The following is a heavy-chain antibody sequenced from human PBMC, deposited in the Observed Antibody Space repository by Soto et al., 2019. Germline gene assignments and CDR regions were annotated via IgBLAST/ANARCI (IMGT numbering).Heavy chain of an antibody. D-gene: IGHD2-15*01. J-gene: IGHJ6*02. V-gene: IGHV1-69*12. CDR2: IIPVFGTA. CDR1: GGSLSNYG. Sequence: QVQLVQSGAAVKKPGSSVKVSCKASGGSLSNYGISWVRQAPGQGLEWMGGIIPVFGTANYAQKFQGRVTITADESTNIVCRDVTSLRSEDTAVYYCARGDATKIVVTSYYGMDVWGQGTTVTVSS. CDR3: ARGDATKIVVTSYYGMDV.